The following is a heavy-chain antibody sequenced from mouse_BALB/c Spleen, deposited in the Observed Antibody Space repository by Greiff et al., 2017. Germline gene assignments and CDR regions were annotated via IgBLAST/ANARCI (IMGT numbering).Heavy chain of an antibody. J-gene: IGHJ1*01. CDR2: IFPGDGST. CDR1: GYTFTSYD. D-gene: IGHD2-10*01. CDR3: ASGTYYGNYDWYFDV. V-gene: IGHV1S56*01. Sequence: QVHVKQSGAELVKPGASVKLSCKASGYTFTSYDINWVRQRPEQGLEWIGWIFPGDGSTKYNEKFKGKATLTTDKSSSTAYMQLSRLTSEDSAVYFCASGTYYGNYDWYFDVWGAGTTVTVSS.